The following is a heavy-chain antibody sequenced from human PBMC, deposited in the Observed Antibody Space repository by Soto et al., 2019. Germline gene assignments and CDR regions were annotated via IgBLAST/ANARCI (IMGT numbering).Heavy chain of an antibody. V-gene: IGHV3-23*01. CDR3: AKGSIEYSASVDN. J-gene: IGHJ4*02. CDR1: GFSFSSCP. CDR2: ISARGGSS. D-gene: IGHD5-12*01. Sequence: DVQLLESGGGLVQPGGSLRLSCAASGFSFSSCPMVWVRQAPGKGLEWVAVISARGGSSYFADSVKGRFTLSRDNSKNVLSLEMNSLRAEDTAIYFCAKGSIEYSASVDNWGQGTLVVVSS.